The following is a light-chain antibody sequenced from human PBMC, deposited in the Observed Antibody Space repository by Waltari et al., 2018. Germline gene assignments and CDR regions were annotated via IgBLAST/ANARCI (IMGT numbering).Light chain of an antibody. CDR3: QQYESSVMYT. V-gene: IGKV3-20*01. CDR1: QRLSRKY. CDR2: GAS. Sequence: VLTHSPGPRPLSPGAAATRPCRASQRLSRKYLVWYQQRPGQAPRLLLYGASSRAAGIPDRFSGSRSGTDFTLTISRLEPEDSAVYYCQQYESSVMYTFGQGTKLEIK. J-gene: IGKJ2*01.